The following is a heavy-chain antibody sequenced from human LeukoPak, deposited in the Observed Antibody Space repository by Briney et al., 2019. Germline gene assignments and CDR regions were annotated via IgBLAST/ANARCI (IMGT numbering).Heavy chain of an antibody. CDR2: INWNGGSI. J-gene: IGHJ6*03. Sequence: ETLSLTCAVSGCSISSGYYWGWIRQPPGKGLEWVSGINWNGGSIGYADSVKGRFTISRDNAKNSLYLQMNSLRAEDTALYYCARYGQLVTSYYYYMDVWGQGTTVTVSS. CDR1: GCSISSGYY. D-gene: IGHD6-6*01. CDR3: ARYGQLVTSYYYYMDV. V-gene: IGHV3-20*04.